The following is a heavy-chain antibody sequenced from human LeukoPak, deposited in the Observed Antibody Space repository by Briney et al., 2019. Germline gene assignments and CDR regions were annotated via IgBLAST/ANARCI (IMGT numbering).Heavy chain of an antibody. V-gene: IGHV1-2*02. CDR2: INPNSGGT. D-gene: IGHD6-25*01. Sequence: ASVKVSCKASGYTFTGYYMHWVRQAAGQGLEWMGWINPNSGGTNYAQKFQGRVTMTRDTSISTAYMELSRLRSDDTAVYYCARDPSGVAAADQDDYCGQGTLVTVSS. CDR3: ARDPSGVAAADQDDY. CDR1: GYTFTGYY. J-gene: IGHJ4*02.